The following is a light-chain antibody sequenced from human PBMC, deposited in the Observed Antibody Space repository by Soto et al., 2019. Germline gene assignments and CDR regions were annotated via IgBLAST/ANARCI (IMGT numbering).Light chain of an antibody. J-gene: IGKJ1*01. CDR3: HQYASSPWT. Sequence: EIVLTQSPGTLSLSPGERATLSCRASQSVSSTYLAWYQQKPGQAPRLLIYDASTRAAGIPDRFSGSGSGTDFTLTISRLEAEAFAVYYGHQYASSPWTFGQGAKVDIK. V-gene: IGKV3-20*01. CDR2: DAS. CDR1: QSVSSTY.